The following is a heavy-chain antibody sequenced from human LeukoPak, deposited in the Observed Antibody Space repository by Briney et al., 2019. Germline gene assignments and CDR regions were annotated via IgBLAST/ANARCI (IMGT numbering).Heavy chain of an antibody. CDR2: INHSGSN. V-gene: IGHV4-34*01. D-gene: IGHD1-26*01. J-gene: IGHJ5*02. CDR1: AGSFSGYY. CDR3: ARGSKMLGYNWFDP. Sequence: SETLSLTCAVYAGSFSGYYWNWIRQPPGKGLEWIREINHSGSNNYIPSLKSRVTISVDTSKNQFSLKLSSVTAADTAVYYCARGSKMLGYNWFDPWGQGTLVTVSS.